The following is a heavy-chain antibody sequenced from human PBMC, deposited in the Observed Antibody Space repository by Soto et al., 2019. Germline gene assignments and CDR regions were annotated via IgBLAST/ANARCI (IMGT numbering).Heavy chain of an antibody. Sequence: GGSLRLSCAASGFTFSSYAMSWVRQAPGKGLEWVSAISGSGGSTYYADSVRGRFTISRDNSKNTLYLQMNSLRAEDTAVYYCAKEEYYYGSGSYSHGEAKGSLYDYWGQGTLVTVSS. V-gene: IGHV3-23*01. J-gene: IGHJ4*02. D-gene: IGHD3-10*01. CDR2: ISGSGGST. CDR3: AKEEYYYGSGSYSHGEAKGSLYDY. CDR1: GFTFSSYA.